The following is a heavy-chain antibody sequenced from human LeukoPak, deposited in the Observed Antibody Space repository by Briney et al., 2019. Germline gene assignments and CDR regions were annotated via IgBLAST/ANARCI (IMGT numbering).Heavy chain of an antibody. CDR2: ISSSSSYT. CDR3: AKGSSYYGSGNYYYGMDV. V-gene: IGHV3-11*06. D-gene: IGHD3-10*01. J-gene: IGHJ6*04. CDR1: GFTFSDYY. Sequence: PGGSLRLSCAASGFTFSDYYMSWIRQAPGKGLEWVSYISSSSSYTNYADSVKGRFTISRDNSKNTLYLQMNSLRAEDTAVYYCAKGSSYYGSGNYYYGMDVWGKGTTVTVSS.